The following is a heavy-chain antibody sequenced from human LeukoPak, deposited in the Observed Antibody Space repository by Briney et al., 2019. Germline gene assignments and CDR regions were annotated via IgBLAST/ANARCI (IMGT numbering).Heavy chain of an antibody. CDR1: GFTFSSYW. CDR3: IRGYSYGYQDY. Sequence: GGSLRLSCAASGFTFSSYWMHWVRQAPGKGLVWVSRINSDGSSTSYADSVKGRFTISRDNAKNTLYLQMNSLRAEDTAVYYCIRGYSYGYQDYWGQGTLVTVSS. V-gene: IGHV3-74*01. J-gene: IGHJ4*02. CDR2: INSDGSST. D-gene: IGHD5-18*01.